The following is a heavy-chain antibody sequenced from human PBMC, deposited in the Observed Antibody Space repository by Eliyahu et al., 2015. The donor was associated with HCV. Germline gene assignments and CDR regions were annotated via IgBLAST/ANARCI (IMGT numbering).Heavy chain of an antibody. D-gene: IGHD2-15*01. CDR1: GFTFSXFF. CDR2: ISHDGSNK. Sequence: QVQLVESGGGVVQPGRSLRLSCAASGFTFSXFFMHWVRQAPGKGVEGVAVISHDGSNKYYADSLKGRLTISRDNSKNTLFLQMSSLREEDTGLYYCTRGGCSGGACYLGSNDDYWGQGTLVTVSS. V-gene: IGHV3-30-3*01. J-gene: IGHJ4*02. CDR3: TRGGCSGGACYLGSNDDY.